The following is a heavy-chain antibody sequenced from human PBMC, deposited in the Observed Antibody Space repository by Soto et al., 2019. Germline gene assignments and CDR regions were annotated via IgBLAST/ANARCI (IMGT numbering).Heavy chain of an antibody. J-gene: IGHJ6*02. CDR1: GGTFSSYA. Sequence: QVQLVQSGAEVKKPGSSVKVSCKVSGGTFSSYAISWVRQAPGQGLEWMGGIIPRFATGNYAEKLQGRVTITADDFTTTAYLELTSLTSDDTAVYYCARPGETMIIDTYGMDVWGQGTTVTV. CDR2: IIPRFATG. D-gene: IGHD3-22*01. V-gene: IGHV1-69*01. CDR3: ARPGETMIIDTYGMDV.